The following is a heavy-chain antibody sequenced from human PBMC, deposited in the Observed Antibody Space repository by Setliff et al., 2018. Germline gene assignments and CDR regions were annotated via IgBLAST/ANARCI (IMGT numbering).Heavy chain of an antibody. CDR3: ASRRTGPGGWFDY. J-gene: IGHJ5*01. V-gene: IGHV4-59*01. CDR2: IYYSGST. Sequence: KPSETLSLTCTVSGGSISSYYWSWIRQPPGKGLEWIGYIYYSGSTNYNPSLKSRVTISVDTSKNQFSLKLSSVTAADTAVYYCASRRTGPGGWFDYWGQGTLVT. D-gene: IGHD1-26*01. CDR1: GGSISSYY.